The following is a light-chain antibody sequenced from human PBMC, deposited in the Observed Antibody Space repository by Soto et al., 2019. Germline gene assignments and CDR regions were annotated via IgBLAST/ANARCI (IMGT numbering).Light chain of an antibody. CDR3: QQLNSYPRT. Sequence: DIQLTQSPSFLSASVGDRVTITCRASQGISSFLAWYQQKPGKAPKLLIYAASTLQSGVPSRFGGSGSGTDFTLTISSLQPEDFATYYCQQLNSYPRTFGQGTKVEIK. CDR2: AAS. CDR1: QGISSF. J-gene: IGKJ1*01. V-gene: IGKV1-9*01.